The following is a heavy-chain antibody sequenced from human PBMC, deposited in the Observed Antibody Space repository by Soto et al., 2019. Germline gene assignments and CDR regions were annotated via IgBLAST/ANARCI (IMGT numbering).Heavy chain of an antibody. V-gene: IGHV3-23*01. CDR1: GFNVGAFA. CDR3: TRETVAGITGLDY. D-gene: IGHD1-20*01. Sequence: EVQLLESGGDLVKPGGSLRLSCAASGFNVGAFAVNWVRQAPGKGLEWVSGISVSDAFTYYADSVRGLFSISRDASENILYLKMNSLRGDDTALYYCTRETVAGITGLDYWGPGTLVTVSS. CDR2: ISVSDAFT. J-gene: IGHJ4*02.